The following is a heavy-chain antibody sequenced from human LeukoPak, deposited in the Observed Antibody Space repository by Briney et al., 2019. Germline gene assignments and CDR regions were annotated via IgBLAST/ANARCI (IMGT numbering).Heavy chain of an antibody. CDR1: GFTFSSYN. Sequence: GGSLRLSCAASGFTFSSYNMNWVRQAPGKGLEWVSSIPSCSNYIYYAVSVKGRFTISRDNAKNSLYLQMNSLRAEDTTVYYCARDCWDYGSGSYCGIDYWGQGTLVTVSS. CDR2: IPSCSNYI. J-gene: IGHJ4*02. V-gene: IGHV3-21*03. D-gene: IGHD3-10*01. CDR3: ARDCWDYGSGSYCGIDY.